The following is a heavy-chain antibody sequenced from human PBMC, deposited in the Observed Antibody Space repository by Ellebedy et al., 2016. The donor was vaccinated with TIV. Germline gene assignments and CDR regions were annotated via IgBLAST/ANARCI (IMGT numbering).Heavy chain of an antibody. D-gene: IGHD1-26*01. Sequence: GESLKISCKGSGYSFTTYWIGWVRQMPGKGLEWMAMIYPGDSETSYSPSFRGQVTISAENSISTAYLRWSSLKASDTAMYFCVRYSGSYFDYWGLGTLVTVSS. J-gene: IGHJ4*02. CDR2: IYPGDSET. CDR3: VRYSGSYFDY. CDR1: GYSFTTYW. V-gene: IGHV5-51*01.